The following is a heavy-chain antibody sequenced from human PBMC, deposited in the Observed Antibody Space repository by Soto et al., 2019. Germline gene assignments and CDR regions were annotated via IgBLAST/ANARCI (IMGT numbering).Heavy chain of an antibody. V-gene: IGHV1-2*02. CDR3: ASRLLYVDAFDI. CDR2: INPNSGGT. Sequence: ASVKVSCKASGYTFTGYYMHRVRQAPGQGLGWMGWINPNSGGTNYAQKFQGRVTMTRDTSISTAYMELSRLRSDDTAVYYCASRLLYVDAFDIWGQGTMVTVSS. D-gene: IGHD3-16*01. J-gene: IGHJ3*02. CDR1: GYTFTGYY.